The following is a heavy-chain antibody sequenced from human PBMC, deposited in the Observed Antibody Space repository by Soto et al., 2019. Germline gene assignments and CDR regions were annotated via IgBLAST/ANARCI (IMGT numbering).Heavy chain of an antibody. CDR3: ARDTGDGTFEF. D-gene: IGHD7-27*01. V-gene: IGHV1-3*01. CDR2: INAGYGNT. CDR1: GYTFSSYA. Sequence: ASVKVSCKASGYTFSSYAMHWVRQAPGQRLEWMGWINAGYGNTKSSQKFQDRVTISRDTSASTAYMELTSLRSEDTAVYYCARDTGDGTFEFWGQGTLVSVSS. J-gene: IGHJ4*02.